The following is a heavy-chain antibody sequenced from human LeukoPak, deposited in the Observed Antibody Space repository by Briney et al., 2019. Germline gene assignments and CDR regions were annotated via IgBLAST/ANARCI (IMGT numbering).Heavy chain of an antibody. CDR2: IIPILGIA. D-gene: IGHD2-15*01. J-gene: IGHJ6*02. V-gene: IGHV1-69*04. Sequence: GSSVKLSCKASGGTFSIYAISWVRQAPGQGLEWMGRIIPILGIANYAQKFQGRVTITADKSTSTAYMELSSLRSEDTAVYYCARVIRCSGGSCYSGVHYYYGMDVWGQGTTVTVSS. CDR1: GGTFSIYA. CDR3: ARVIRCSGGSCYSGVHYYYGMDV.